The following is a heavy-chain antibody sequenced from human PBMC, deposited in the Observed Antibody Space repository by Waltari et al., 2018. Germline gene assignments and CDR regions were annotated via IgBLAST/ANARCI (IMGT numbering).Heavy chain of an antibody. CDR2: LHYIGDT. CDR1: GDSISNNNYY. Sequence: QLQLQESGPGLVEPSETLSLTCTASGDSISNNNYYWGWIRQPQGPGLEWIGSLHYIGDTYYSSSLKSRVIISVDTSKNQFSLKLSSVTAADTAVYYCARVILEPDFGYFDYWGQGTLVTVSS. CDR3: ARVILEPDFGYFDY. V-gene: IGHV4-39*07. J-gene: IGHJ4*02. D-gene: IGHD3-3*01.